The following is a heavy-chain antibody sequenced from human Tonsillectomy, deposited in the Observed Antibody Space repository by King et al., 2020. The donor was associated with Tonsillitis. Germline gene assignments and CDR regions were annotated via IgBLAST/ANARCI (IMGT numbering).Heavy chain of an antibody. CDR2: ITDSGNNP. Sequence: VQLVESGGGLVQPGGSLRLSCAASGFTVSSCAMSWVRQAPGEGLEWVSGITDSGNNPNVAASVKGRFTITKDNTKNTLYLQMNSLRAEDTAVYYCAKDQLELEYFDYWGQGALVTVSS. V-gene: IGHV3-23*04. D-gene: IGHD1-7*01. J-gene: IGHJ4*02. CDR1: GFTVSSCA. CDR3: AKDQLELEYFDY.